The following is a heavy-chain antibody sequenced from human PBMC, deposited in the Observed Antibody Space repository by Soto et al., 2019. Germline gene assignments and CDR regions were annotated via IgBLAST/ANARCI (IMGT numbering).Heavy chain of an antibody. D-gene: IGHD4-17*01. J-gene: IGHJ4*02. CDR2: IIPIFGTA. CDR1: GGTFSSYA. Sequence: SVKVSCKASGGTFSSYAISWVRQAPGQGLEWMGGIIPIFGTANYAQKFQGRVTITADESTSTAHMELSSLRSEDTAVYYCARGSLLTTVTTFDYWGQGTLVTVSS. CDR3: ARGSLLTTVTTFDY. V-gene: IGHV1-69*13.